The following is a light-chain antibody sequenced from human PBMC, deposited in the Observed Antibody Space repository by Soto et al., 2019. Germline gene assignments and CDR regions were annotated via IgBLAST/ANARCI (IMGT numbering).Light chain of an antibody. J-gene: IGLJ1*01. CDR2: GNS. V-gene: IGLV1-40*01. CDR1: STNIGAGYD. Sequence: QSVLTQPPSVSGAPGQRVTISWTGSSTNIGAGYDVHWYQQLPGTAPKLLIYGNSNRPSGVPDRFSGSKSGTSASLATTGLQAEDEADYYCQSYDSSLSGSGVFGTGTKLTVL. CDR3: QSYDSSLSGSGV.